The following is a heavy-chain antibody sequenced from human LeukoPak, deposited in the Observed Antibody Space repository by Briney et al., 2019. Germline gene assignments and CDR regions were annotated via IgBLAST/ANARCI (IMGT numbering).Heavy chain of an antibody. CDR2: ISGYNGNT. D-gene: IGHD2-2*01. J-gene: IGHJ4*02. V-gene: IGHV1-18*01. Sequence: ASVKVSCKASGYTFTSYCVSWVRQAPGQGLEWMRWISGYNGNTNYAQKLQGRVTMTTDTSTSTAYMELRSLRSDDTAVYYCARDLGGVVPTAMYTDYWGQGTLVTVSS. CDR3: ARDLGGVVPTAMYTDY. CDR1: GYTFTSYC.